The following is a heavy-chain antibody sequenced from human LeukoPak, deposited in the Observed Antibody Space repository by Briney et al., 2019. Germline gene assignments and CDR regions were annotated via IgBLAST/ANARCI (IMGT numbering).Heavy chain of an antibody. V-gene: IGHV1-69*13. D-gene: IGHD3-10*01. CDR2: IIPIFGTA. CDR3: ARVGSGSYYFDY. CDR1: GGTFSSYA. Sequence: SVKVSCKASGGTFSSYAISWVRQAPGQGPEWMGGIIPIFGTANYAQKFQGRVTITADESTSTAYMELSSLRSEDTAVYYCARVGSGSYYFDYWGQGTLVTVSS. J-gene: IGHJ4*02.